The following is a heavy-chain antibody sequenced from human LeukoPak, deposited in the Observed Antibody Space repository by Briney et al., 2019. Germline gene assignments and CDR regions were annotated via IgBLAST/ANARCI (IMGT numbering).Heavy chain of an antibody. Sequence: GGSLRLSCAASGFTFSSYGMHWVRQAPGKGLEWVAVISYDGSNKYFADSVKGRFTISRDNSKNTLYLQMNSLRAEDTAVYYCAKGVQELWFGDSYRGQGTLVTVSS. V-gene: IGHV3-30*18. CDR3: AKGVQELWFGDSY. J-gene: IGHJ4*02. CDR2: ISYDGSNK. D-gene: IGHD3-10*01. CDR1: GFTFSSYG.